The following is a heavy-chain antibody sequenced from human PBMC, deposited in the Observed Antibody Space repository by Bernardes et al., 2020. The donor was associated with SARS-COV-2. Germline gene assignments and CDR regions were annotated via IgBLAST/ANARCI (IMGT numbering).Heavy chain of an antibody. CDR2: IYWDDDK. CDR3: TRAAQGQVGEY. V-gene: IGHV2-5*02. D-gene: IGHD3-3*01. CDR1: GFSLSSTGVG. J-gene: IGHJ4*02. Sequence: SGPTLGKPTQTLTLTCPFSGFSLSSTGVGVGWIRQPPGKALEWLAVIYWDDDKRYSPSLKSRLAITKDTSKNQVVLTMTNIDVVDTATYFCTRAAQGQVGEYWGQGTLVTVSS.